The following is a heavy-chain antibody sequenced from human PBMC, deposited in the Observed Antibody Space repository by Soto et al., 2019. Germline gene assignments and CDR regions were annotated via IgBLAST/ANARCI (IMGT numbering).Heavy chain of an antibody. CDR1: GFIFTNYA. J-gene: IGHJ4*02. V-gene: IGHV3-30-3*01. CDR2: ISNNGNNK. CDR3: ARERLNTLDS. D-gene: IGHD2-21*01. Sequence: GGSLRLSCAASGFIFTNYAIHWVRQAPGKGLEWVAAISNNGNNKYYTDSVKGRLSLFRDNSNNTVYLQLNSLSGENTAVYYGARERLNTLDSWGQGTLVPVSS.